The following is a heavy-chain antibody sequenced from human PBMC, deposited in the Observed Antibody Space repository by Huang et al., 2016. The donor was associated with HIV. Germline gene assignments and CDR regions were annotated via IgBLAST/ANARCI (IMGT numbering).Heavy chain of an antibody. D-gene: IGHD3-10*01. CDR2: IYYSGST. CDR1: GGSISSSSYY. J-gene: IGHJ4*02. Sequence: QLQLQESGPGLVKPSETLSLTCTVSGGSISSSSYYWGWIRQPPGKGLGWIGSIYYSGSTSYNPSLKGRVTISVDTSKNQFSLKLSSVTAADTAVYYCARRLRLGYYFDYWGQGTLVTVSS. CDR3: ARRLRLGYYFDY. V-gene: IGHV4-39*01.